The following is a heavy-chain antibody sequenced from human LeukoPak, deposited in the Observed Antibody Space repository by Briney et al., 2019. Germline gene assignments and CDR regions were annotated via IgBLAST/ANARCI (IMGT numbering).Heavy chain of an antibody. Sequence: SVKVSCKASGGTFSSYAISWVRQAPGQGLEWMGRIIPILGIANYAQKFQGRVTITADKSTSAAYMELSSLRSEDTAVYYCARGPTMMPDYWGQGTLVTVSS. CDR1: GGTFSSYA. D-gene: IGHD3-22*01. V-gene: IGHV1-69*04. J-gene: IGHJ4*02. CDR2: IIPILGIA. CDR3: ARGPTMMPDY.